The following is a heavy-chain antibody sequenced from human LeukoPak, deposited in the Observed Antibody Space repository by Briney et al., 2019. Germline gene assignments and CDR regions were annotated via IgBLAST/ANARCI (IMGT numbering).Heavy chain of an antibody. V-gene: IGHV4-59*01. CDR3: ARATPWLLPGY. J-gene: IGHJ4*02. D-gene: IGHD3-22*01. CDR1: GGSISSYY. Sequence: ASETLSLTCTVSGGSISSYYWSWVRQPPGKGLEWIGHIYDTGNTNYNPSLESRVTISVDTSKNQFSLRLTSVTAADTAVYFCARATPWLLPGYWGQGTLVTVSS. CDR2: IYDTGNT.